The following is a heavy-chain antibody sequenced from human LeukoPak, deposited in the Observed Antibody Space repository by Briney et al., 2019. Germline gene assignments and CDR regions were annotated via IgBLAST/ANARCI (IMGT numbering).Heavy chain of an antibody. V-gene: IGHV3-74*01. CDR3: ARGEYDYVWGSYPQSDY. CDR1: GFTFSSYW. J-gene: IGHJ4*02. Sequence: GGSLRLSCAASGFTFSSYWMHWVRQAPGKGLVWASRINSDGSSTSYADSVKGRFTISRDNAKNTLYLQMNSLRAEDTAVYYCARGEYDYVWGSYPQSDYWGQGTLVTVSS. CDR2: INSDGSST. D-gene: IGHD3-16*02.